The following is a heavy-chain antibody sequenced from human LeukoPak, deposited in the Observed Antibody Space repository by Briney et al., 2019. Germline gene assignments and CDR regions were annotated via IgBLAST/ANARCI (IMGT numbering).Heavy chain of an antibody. CDR2: INPNSGGT. CDR1: GYTFTGYY. D-gene: IGHD2-15*01. CDR3: ARAGYCSGGSCLCYFDY. V-gene: IGHV1-2*04. Sequence: GASVKVSCKASGYTFTGYYMHWVRQAPGQGLEWMGWINPNSGGTNYAQKFQGWVTMTRDTSISTAYMELSRLRSDDTAVYYCARAGYCSGGSCLCYFDYWGQGTLVTVSS. J-gene: IGHJ4*02.